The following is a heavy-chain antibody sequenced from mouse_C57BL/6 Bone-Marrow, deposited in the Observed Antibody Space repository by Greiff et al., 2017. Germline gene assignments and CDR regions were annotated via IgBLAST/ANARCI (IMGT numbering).Heavy chain of an antibody. CDR3: ASPATVVATDWYFDV. Sequence: VQLQQPGTELVKPGASVKLSCKASGYTFTSYWMHWVKQRPGQGLEWIGNINPSNGGTNYNEKFKSKATLTVDKSSSTAYMQLSSLTSEASAVYYCASPATVVATDWYFDVGGTGTPVTVSS. V-gene: IGHV1-53*01. CDR1: GYTFTSYW. D-gene: IGHD1-1*01. J-gene: IGHJ1*03. CDR2: INPSNGGT.